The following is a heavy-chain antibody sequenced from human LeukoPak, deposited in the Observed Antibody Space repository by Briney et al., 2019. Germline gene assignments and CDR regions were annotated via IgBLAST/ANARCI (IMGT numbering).Heavy chain of an antibody. J-gene: IGHJ5*02. D-gene: IGHD3-3*01. CDR1: GYTFTSYD. CDR2: MNPNRGNT. Sequence: ASVKVSCKASGYTFTSYDINWVRQATGQGLEWMGWMNPNRGNTGYAQKFQGRVTITRNTSISTAYMELSSLRSEDTAVYYCARGGVYYDFWSGYYPPYNWFDPWGQGTLVTVSS. CDR3: ARGGVYYDFWSGYYPPYNWFDP. V-gene: IGHV1-8*03.